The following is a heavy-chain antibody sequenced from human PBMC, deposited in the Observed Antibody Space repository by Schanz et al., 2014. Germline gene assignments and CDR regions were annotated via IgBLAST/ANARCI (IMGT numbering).Heavy chain of an antibody. D-gene: IGHD6-13*01. CDR1: GFTFSSYA. J-gene: IGHJ4*01. CDR3: AREQIMAAAGLVDY. Sequence: VQLVESGGYLVQPGGSLRLSCLASGFTFSSYAMHWVRQASGKGLEYVSAITRSGGGTYYSDSVKGRFTISRDNSKNTLYLQMNSLRAEDTAVYYCAREQIMAAAGLVDYWGHGTLVTVSS. V-gene: IGHV3-64*04. CDR2: ITRSGGGT.